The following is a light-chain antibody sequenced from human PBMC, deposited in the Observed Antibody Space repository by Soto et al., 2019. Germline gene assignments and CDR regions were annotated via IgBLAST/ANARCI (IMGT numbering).Light chain of an antibody. J-gene: IGLJ2*01. CDR3: QSYDSSLGGAI. CDR2: GSI. V-gene: IGLV1-40*01. CDR1: SSNIGAGFD. Sequence: QPVLTQPPSVSGAPGQRVTISCTGSSSNIGAGFDIQWYQQPPGTAPKLLVYGSIHRPSGIPDRFSGSKSDTSASLAITGLQADDEADYYCQSYDSSLGGAIFGGGTKVTVL.